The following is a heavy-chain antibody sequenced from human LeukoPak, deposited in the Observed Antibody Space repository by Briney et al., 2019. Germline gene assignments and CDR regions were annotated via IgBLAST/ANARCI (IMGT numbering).Heavy chain of an antibody. Sequence: SETLSLTCTVSGGSISSGGYYWGSVRQHPGKGLEWLGYIYYSVSADYNPSRKSRVTISVDTSKNQFSLKLSSVAAADTAIYYCARESASPGMNWFDHWGQGTLVTVSS. CDR1: GGSISSGGYY. V-gene: IGHV4-31*03. CDR3: ARESASPGMNWFDH. CDR2: IYYSVSA. J-gene: IGHJ5*02.